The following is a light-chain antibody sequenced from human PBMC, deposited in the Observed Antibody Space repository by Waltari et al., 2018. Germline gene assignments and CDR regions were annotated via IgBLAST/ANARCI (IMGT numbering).Light chain of an antibody. CDR3: QKYNSASFT. CDR2: AAS. V-gene: IGKV1-27*01. CDR1: QGISNY. J-gene: IGKJ3*01. Sequence: DIQMTQSPSSLSASVGDRVTLTCRASQGISNYLAWYQQKPGKVPKLLIYAASTLQSGVPSRFSGSGSGTDFTLTISSLQPEDVATYYCQKYNSASFTFGPGTKVDIK.